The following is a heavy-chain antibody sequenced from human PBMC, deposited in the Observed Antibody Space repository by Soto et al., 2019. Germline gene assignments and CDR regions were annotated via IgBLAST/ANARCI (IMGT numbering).Heavy chain of an antibody. D-gene: IGHD3-9*01. CDR1: GYTFTSYG. CDR2: ISAYNGNT. V-gene: IGHV1-18*01. CDR3: ARGGPGYYDILTGYYPGDY. J-gene: IGHJ4*02. Sequence: ASVKVSCTASGYTFTSYGISWVRQAPGQGLEWMGWISAYNGNTNYAQKLQGRVTMTTDTSTSTAYMELRSLRSDDTAVYYCARGGPGYYDILTGYYPGDYWGQGTLVTVSS.